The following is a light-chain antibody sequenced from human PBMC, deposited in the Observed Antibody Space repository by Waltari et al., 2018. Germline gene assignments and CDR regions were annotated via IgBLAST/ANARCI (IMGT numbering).Light chain of an antibody. J-gene: IGKJ1*01. CDR1: ETVSRA. CDR2: GAP. CDR3: QHYVRLPAT. Sequence: IVLTQSPGTLSLSPGERATLSCRASETVSRALAWYQQKPGQAPRLLIYGAPTRAPGIPDRFSGSGSGTDFSLTISGLEPEDFAVYYCQHYVRLPATFGQGTKVEIK. V-gene: IGKV3-20*01.